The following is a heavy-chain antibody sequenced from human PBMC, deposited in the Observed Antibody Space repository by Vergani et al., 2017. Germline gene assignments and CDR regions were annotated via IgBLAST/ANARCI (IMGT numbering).Heavy chain of an antibody. Sequence: QVQLVESGGGVVQRGGSLRLSCATSGFTLSNYDMQWIRQGPGKGLEFVAFIQFVRSIQYYADSVKCRFTLSRDFSKNTLYLQMNSLRTDDTATYYCAKLFRGWGIDYWGHRTQVIVSS. CDR1: GFTLSNYD. CDR3: AKLFRGWGIDY. CDR2: IQFVRSIQ. D-gene: IGHD3-16*01. V-gene: IGHV3-30*02. J-gene: IGHJ4*03.